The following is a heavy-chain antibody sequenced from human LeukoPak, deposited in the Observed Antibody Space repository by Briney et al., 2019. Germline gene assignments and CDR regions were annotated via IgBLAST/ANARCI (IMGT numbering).Heavy chain of an antibody. CDR2: IYPGDSDT. CDR3: ARLKTYYDFLTASAPFDY. CDR1: GYSFNSYW. D-gene: IGHD3-9*01. J-gene: IGHJ4*02. Sequence: GESLKISCKGSGYSFNSYWIGWVRQMPGKGLEWMGIIYPGDSDTRYSPSFQGQVTISVDKSISTAFLQWNSLKAPDTAMYYCARLKTYYDFLTASAPFDYWGQGTLVTVSS. V-gene: IGHV5-51*01.